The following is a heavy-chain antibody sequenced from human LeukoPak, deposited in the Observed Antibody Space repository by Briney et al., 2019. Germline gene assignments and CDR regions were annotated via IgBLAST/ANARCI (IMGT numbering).Heavy chain of an antibody. CDR1: GFTFSNYW. D-gene: IGHD5-24*01. CDR2: IKEDGSDK. J-gene: IGHJ2*01. CDR3: ARETGLGDGYPWYFDL. V-gene: IGHV3-7*01. Sequence: GGSLRLSCAASGFTFSNYWMNWVRQAPGKGLEWVANIKEDGSDKYYVDSVKGRFTISRDNAKNSLYLQMNSLRAEDTAVYYCARETGLGDGYPWYFDLWGRGTLVTVSS.